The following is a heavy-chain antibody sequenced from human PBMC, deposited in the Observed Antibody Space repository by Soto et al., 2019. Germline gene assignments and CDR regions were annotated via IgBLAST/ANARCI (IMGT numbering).Heavy chain of an antibody. CDR2: ISAYNGNT. CDR1: GYTFTSYG. Sequence: ASVKVSCKASGYTFTSYGISWVRQAPGQGLEWMGWISAYNGNTNYAQKLQGRVTMTTDTSTSTAYMELRSLRSDDTAVYYCARLKNLNDYIWGSSVWNDYWGQGTLVTVSS. CDR3: ARLKNLNDYIWGSSVWNDY. V-gene: IGHV1-18*01. D-gene: IGHD3-16*01. J-gene: IGHJ4*02.